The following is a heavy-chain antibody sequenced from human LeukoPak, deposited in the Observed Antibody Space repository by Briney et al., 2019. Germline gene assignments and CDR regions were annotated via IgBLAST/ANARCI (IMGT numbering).Heavy chain of an antibody. CDR3: ARNSGDF. CDR2: IYSSGNT. CDR1: GDSISTYY. Sequence: SETLSLTCTVSGDSISTYYWSWIRQPAGKGLEWIGRIYSSGNTNYNPSLKSRVTMSLDASKNQFSLKLSSVTAADTAVYYCARNSGDFWGQGTLVTVSS. D-gene: IGHD4-23*01. V-gene: IGHV4-4*07. J-gene: IGHJ4*02.